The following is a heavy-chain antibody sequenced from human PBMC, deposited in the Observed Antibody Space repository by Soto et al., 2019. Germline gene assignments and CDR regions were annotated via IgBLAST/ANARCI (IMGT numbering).Heavy chain of an antibody. D-gene: IGHD2-15*01. CDR2: IGSRGETYAT. CDR3: ARVYCSGGSCYSIDY. CDR1: GFTFGASA. V-gene: IGHV3-73*01. J-gene: IGHJ4*02. Sequence: GGSLRLSCAASGFTFGASALQWVRQASGKGLEWLGRIGSRGETYATTYAASVKGRFTISRDDSKKTAYLQMNSLRSEDTAVYYCARVYCSGGSCYSIDYWGQGTLVTVSS.